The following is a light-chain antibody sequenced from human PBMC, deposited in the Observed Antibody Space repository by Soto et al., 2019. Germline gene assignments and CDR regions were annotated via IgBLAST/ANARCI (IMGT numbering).Light chain of an antibody. CDR1: QSISTY. CDR2: GAY. Sequence: DIQMTQSPSSLSASLGDRVTVTCRASQSISTYLNRFQQRPGKAPKLLIYGAYTLQDGVPSRFSGSGSETEFTLTISSLQPEDFATYYCQQSFGAPRTFGQGTRVDIK. V-gene: IGKV1-39*01. J-gene: IGKJ1*01. CDR3: QQSFGAPRT.